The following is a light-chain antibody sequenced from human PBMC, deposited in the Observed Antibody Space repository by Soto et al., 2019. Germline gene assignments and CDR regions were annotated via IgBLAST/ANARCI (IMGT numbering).Light chain of an antibody. J-gene: IGLJ1*01. CDR3: QVWDRTSDHPYV. V-gene: IGLV3-21*02. CDR2: DDS. CDR1: NIGGKH. Sequence: SYELTQPPSASVAPGQTAIITCGGNNIGGKHVHWYQQKPGQAPILVIYDDSDRPSGIPERFSGSNSGNTASLTITRVEAGDEADYYCQVWDRTSDHPYVFATGTKVTVL.